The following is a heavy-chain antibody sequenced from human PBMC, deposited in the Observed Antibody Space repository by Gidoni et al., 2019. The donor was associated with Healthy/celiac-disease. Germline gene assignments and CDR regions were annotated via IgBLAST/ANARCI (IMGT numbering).Heavy chain of an antibody. Sequence: EVQLLESGGGLVQPGWSLRLSCAASGFTFSSDAMSWVRQAPGQGLEWVSAISGSGGSTYYADSVKGRFTISRDNSKNTLYLQMNSLRAEDTAVYYCAKLPDYGDESGYFDYWGQGTLVTVSS. CDR1: GFTFSSDA. J-gene: IGHJ4*02. CDR3: AKLPDYGDESGYFDY. D-gene: IGHD4-17*01. V-gene: IGHV3-23*01. CDR2: ISGSGGST.